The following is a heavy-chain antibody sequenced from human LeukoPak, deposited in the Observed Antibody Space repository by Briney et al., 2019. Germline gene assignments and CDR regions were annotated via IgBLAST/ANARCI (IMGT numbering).Heavy chain of an antibody. Sequence: GGSLRLSCAASGFTFSGSAMHWVRQASGKGLEWVGRIRSKANSYATAYAAPVKGRFTISRDDSKNTAYLQMNSLKTEDTAVYYCTRPMSGDYYDSSGYALGYWGQGTLVTVSS. V-gene: IGHV3-73*01. CDR2: IRSKANSYAT. D-gene: IGHD3-22*01. J-gene: IGHJ4*02. CDR3: TRPMSGDYYDSSGYALGY. CDR1: GFTFSGSA.